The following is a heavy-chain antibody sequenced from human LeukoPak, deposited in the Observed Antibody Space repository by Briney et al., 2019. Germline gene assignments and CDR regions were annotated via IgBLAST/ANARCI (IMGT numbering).Heavy chain of an antibody. CDR3: VGDFDF. CDR1: GFNFSNYD. V-gene: IGHV3-30*02. J-gene: IGHJ4*02. CDR2: IRYDGSDK. Sequence: GGSLRLSCAASGFNFSNYDMHWVRQAPGKGLEWVAFIRYDGSDKYYADSVKGRFTISRDNSKNTLYLQMNSLRIEDTAVYYCVGDFDFWGQGTLVTVSS.